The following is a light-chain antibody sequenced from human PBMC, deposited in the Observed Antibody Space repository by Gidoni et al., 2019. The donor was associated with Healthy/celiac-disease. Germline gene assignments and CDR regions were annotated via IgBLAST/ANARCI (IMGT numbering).Light chain of an antibody. Sequence: ESVLTQSPATLSLSPGERATLSCRASQSVSSYLAWYQQKPGQAPRLLLYYASNRATGIPARFSGSGSGTDFTLTISSLEPEDFAVYYCQQRSNWPPWTFGQGTKVEIK. CDR2: YAS. V-gene: IGKV3-11*01. CDR3: QQRSNWPPWT. CDR1: QSVSSY. J-gene: IGKJ1*01.